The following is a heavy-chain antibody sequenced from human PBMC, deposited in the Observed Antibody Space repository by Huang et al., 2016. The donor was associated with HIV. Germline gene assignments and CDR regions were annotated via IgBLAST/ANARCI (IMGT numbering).Heavy chain of an antibody. V-gene: IGHV3-15*01. CDR3: ATLTGYANGNYPGY. J-gene: IGHJ4*02. Sequence: EGVLVESGGGLVKPGGGPRITLHKAWMTWGRQDQGKGMEWVGRMKGQSVGVTTASAAPVKDRFPISRDDSKNTVYLHMNSLRSEDTVMYYCATLTGYANGNYPGYWGQGTLVVVSS. CDR1: RITLHKAW. CDR2: MKGQSVGVTT. D-gene: IGHD2-2*01.